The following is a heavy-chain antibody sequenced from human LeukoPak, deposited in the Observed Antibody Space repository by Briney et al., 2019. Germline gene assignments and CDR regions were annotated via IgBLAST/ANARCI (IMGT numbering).Heavy chain of an antibody. J-gene: IGHJ4*02. D-gene: IGHD2-2*01. CDR3: AARGYCSSTSCLLEY. Sequence: GSLRLSCAASGFTFSSYWMHWVRQGPGKGLVWVSRINSDGSSTSHADSVKGRFTISRDNAKNTLYLQMNSLRAGDTAVYYCAARGYCSSTSCLLEYWGQGTLVTVSS. V-gene: IGHV3-74*01. CDR1: GFTFSSYW. CDR2: INSDGSST.